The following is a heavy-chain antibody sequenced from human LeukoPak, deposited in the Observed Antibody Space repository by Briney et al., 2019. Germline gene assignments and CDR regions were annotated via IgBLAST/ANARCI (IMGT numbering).Heavy chain of an antibody. Sequence: GRSLRLSCAASGFTFRTDTMHWVRQAPGKGLEWVASISYDGYYKYYAESVKGPFIISRDNSKNTLYLQINSLRADDTAVYYCASAGAVTDSFVHWGEGTLVIVSS. V-gene: IGHV3-30-3*01. CDR1: GFTFRTDT. CDR2: ISYDGYYK. CDR3: ASAGAVTDSFVH. J-gene: IGHJ5*02. D-gene: IGHD4-23*01.